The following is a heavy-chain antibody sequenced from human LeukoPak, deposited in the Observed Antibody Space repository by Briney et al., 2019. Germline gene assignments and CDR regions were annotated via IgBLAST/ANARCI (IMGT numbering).Heavy chain of an antibody. V-gene: IGHV4-34*01. Sequence: GSLRLSCAASGFTFSSYAMSWVRQPPGKGLEWIGEINHSGSTNYNPSLKSRVTISVDTSKNQFSLKLSSVTAADTAVYYCARGEPTIFGVVTQSYYFDYWGQGTLVTVSS. CDR2: INHSGST. D-gene: IGHD3-3*01. J-gene: IGHJ4*02. CDR3: ARGEPTIFGVVTQSYYFDY. CDR1: GFTFSSYA.